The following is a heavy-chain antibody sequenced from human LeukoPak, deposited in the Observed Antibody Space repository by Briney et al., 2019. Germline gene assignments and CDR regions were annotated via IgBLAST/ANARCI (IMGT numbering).Heavy chain of an antibody. CDR2: IYYSGST. J-gene: IGHJ5*02. V-gene: IGHV4-39*07. Sequence: SSETLSLTCTVSGGSISSSSYYWGWIRQPPGKGLEWIGSIYYSGSTYYNPSLKSRVTISVDTSKNQFSLKLSSVTAADTAVYYCARDSPCGGDCYPSWFDPWGQGTLVTVSS. D-gene: IGHD2-21*01. CDR3: ARDSPCGGDCYPSWFDP. CDR1: GGSISSSSYY.